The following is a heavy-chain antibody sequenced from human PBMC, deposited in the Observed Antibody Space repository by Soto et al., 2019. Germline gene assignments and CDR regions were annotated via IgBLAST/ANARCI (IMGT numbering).Heavy chain of an antibody. D-gene: IGHD5-18*01. Sequence: QVQLVESGGGVVQPGRSLRLSCAASGFAFSNYGMHWVRQAPGKGLEWVAVIWYDGSNKYYADSVKGRFTISRDNSKNTLYLRMNSLRAEDTAVYYCARGVRGGFVDTTMGPFDYWGQGTLVTVSS. J-gene: IGHJ4*02. CDR3: ARGVRGGFVDTTMGPFDY. CDR2: IWYDGSNK. V-gene: IGHV3-33*01. CDR1: GFAFSNYG.